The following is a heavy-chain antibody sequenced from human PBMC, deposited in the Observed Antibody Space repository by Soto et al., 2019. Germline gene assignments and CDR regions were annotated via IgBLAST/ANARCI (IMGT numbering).Heavy chain of an antibody. V-gene: IGHV3-7*03. CDR3: ASHAASDAFDI. CDR2: IKEDGSGK. D-gene: IGHD6-25*01. J-gene: IGHJ3*02. CDR1: GFTFSSHW. Sequence: GGSLRLSCAASGFTFSSHWMSWVRQAPGKGLEWVANIKEDGSGKDYVDSVKGRFAISRDNAKNSLYLQMTSLRAEDTAVYFCASHAASDAFDIWGQGTMVTVSS.